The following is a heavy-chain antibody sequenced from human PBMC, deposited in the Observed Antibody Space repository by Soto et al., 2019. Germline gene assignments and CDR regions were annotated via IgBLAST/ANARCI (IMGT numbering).Heavy chain of an antibody. CDR2: ISYDGSNK. V-gene: IGHV3-30*18. Sequence: GGSLRLSCAASGFTFSSYGMHWVRQAPGKGLEWVAVISYDGSNKYYADSVKGRFTISRDNSKNTLYLQMNSLRAEDTAVYYCAKDRLNYYYYNGMDVWGQGTTVTVSS. J-gene: IGHJ6*02. CDR3: AKDRLNYYYYNGMDV. D-gene: IGHD2-8*01. CDR1: GFTFSSYG.